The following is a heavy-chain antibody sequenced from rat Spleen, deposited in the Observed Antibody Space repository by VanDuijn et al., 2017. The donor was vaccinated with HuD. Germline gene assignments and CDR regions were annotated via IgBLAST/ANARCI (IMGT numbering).Heavy chain of an antibody. V-gene: IGHV2-47*01. CDR2: IWTGGTT. Sequence: QVQLKESGPGLVQPSQTLSLTCTVSGLSLTSNSVSWIRQPPGKGLEWMGVIWTGGTTAYNSLLKSRLSISRDTSKSQVFLKMNSQQPEDTGTYYCARHLREASGVMDAWGQGASVTVSP. CDR1: GLSLTSNS. CDR3: ARHLREASGVMDA. D-gene: IGHD4-3*01. J-gene: IGHJ4*01.